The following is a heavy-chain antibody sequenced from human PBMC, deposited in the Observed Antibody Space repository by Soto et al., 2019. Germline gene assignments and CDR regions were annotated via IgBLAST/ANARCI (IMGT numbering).Heavy chain of an antibody. CDR1: GFTFSSYG. Sequence: QVQLVESGGGVVQPGRSLRLSCAASGFTFSSYGMHWVRQAPGKGLEWVAVIWYDGSNKYYADSVKGRFTISRDNSKNTLYLQMNSLRAEDTAVYYCARGGAGGQQLVLGVFDYWGQGTLVTVSS. CDR2: IWYDGSNK. J-gene: IGHJ4*02. CDR3: ARGGAGGQQLVLGVFDY. D-gene: IGHD6-6*01. V-gene: IGHV3-33*01.